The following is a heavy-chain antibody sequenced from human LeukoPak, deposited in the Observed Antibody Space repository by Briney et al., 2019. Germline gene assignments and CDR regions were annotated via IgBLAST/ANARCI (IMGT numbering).Heavy chain of an antibody. CDR1: GFIFSSYE. CDR3: ARDGDYYDILTGYPAHGLGAFDI. Sequence: GGSLRLSCAASGFIFSSYEMNWVRQAPGKGLEWVSYISSSGSTIYYADSVKGRFTISRDNAKNSLYLQMNSLRAEDTAVYYCARDGDYYDILTGYPAHGLGAFDIWGQGTMVTVSS. CDR2: ISSSGSTI. V-gene: IGHV3-48*03. J-gene: IGHJ3*02. D-gene: IGHD3-9*01.